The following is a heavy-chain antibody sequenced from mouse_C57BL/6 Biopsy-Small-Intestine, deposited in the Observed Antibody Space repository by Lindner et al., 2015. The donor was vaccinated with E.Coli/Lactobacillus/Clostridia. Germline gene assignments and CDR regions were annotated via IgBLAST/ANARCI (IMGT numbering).Heavy chain of an antibody. V-gene: IGHV14-2*01. Sequence: VQLQESGAELVKPGASVKLSCTSSGFNIKDYYVHWVKQTTEQGLEWLGRIDPEDGETKYAPKFQDKATITADTSSNTAYLQLSSLTSEDTAVYYCAPGFAYWGQGTLVTVST. J-gene: IGHJ3*01. CDR1: GFNIKDYY. CDR2: IDPEDGET. CDR3: APGFAY.